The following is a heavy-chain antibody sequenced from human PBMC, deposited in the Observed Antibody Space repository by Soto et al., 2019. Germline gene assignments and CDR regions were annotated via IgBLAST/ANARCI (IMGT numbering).Heavy chain of an antibody. CDR3: ARVEQVAWHFEY. Sequence: SETLWLTCTFCVCGIMSCCWSLILQPPGKGLEWIGYIYYSGSTNYNPSLKSRVTISVDTSKNQFSLKLSSVTAAATAVYYCARVEQVAWHFEYRGKGNLVNVSS. D-gene: IGHD5-12*01. V-gene: IGHV4-59*01. CDR1: VCGIMSCC. CDR2: IYYSGST. J-gene: IGHJ4*02.